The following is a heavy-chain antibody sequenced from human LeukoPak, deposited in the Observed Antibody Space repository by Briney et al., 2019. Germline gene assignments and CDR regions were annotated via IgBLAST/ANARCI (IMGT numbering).Heavy chain of an antibody. CDR3: ARVTMVRGVIRYFDY. Sequence: PGGSLRLSCAASGFTFSSYSMNWVCQAPGKGLEWVSSISSSSSYIYYADSVKGRFTISRDNAKNSLYLQKNSLRAEDTAVYYCARVTMVRGVIRYFDYWGQGTLVTVSS. V-gene: IGHV3-21*01. CDR2: ISSSSSYI. J-gene: IGHJ4*02. D-gene: IGHD3-10*01. CDR1: GFTFSSYS.